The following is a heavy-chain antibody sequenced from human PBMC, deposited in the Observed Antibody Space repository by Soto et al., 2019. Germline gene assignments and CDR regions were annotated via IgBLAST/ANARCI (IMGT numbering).Heavy chain of an antibody. CDR1: GFTFSSYG. J-gene: IGHJ4*02. V-gene: IGHV3-33*01. D-gene: IGHD6-19*01. Sequence: GGSLRLSCAASGFTFSSYGMHWVRQAPGKGLEWVAVIWYDGSNKYYADSVKGRFTISRDNSKNTLYLQMNSLRAEDTAVYYCARDGEQWLVHREIDYWGQGTLVTVSS. CDR2: IWYDGSNK. CDR3: ARDGEQWLVHREIDY.